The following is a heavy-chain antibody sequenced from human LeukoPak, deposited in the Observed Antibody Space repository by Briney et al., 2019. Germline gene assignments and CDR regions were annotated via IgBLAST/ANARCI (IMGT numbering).Heavy chain of an antibody. J-gene: IGHJ4*02. D-gene: IGHD3-3*01. V-gene: IGHV3-23*01. CDR3: VKDGEVFLEWSPPLAY. CDR1: GFTGGSYA. Sequence: GGSLSLSCTVSGFTGGSYAMSWVRQGPGKGLEWVALMSVSVVSPPSADSVKGRLTIPRDTFKNMLYLEMNSLRDEDTAIYYCVKDGEVFLEWSPPLAYWGQGTLVTVSS. CDR2: MSVSVVSP.